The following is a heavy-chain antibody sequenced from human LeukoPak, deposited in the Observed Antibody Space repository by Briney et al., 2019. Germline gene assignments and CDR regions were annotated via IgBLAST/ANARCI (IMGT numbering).Heavy chain of an antibody. CDR1: GYSISSGYY. CDR3: ARSKGPTYSSSSGADY. J-gene: IGHJ4*02. D-gene: IGHD6-6*01. Sequence: SETLSLTCAVSGYSISSGYYWGWIRQPPGKGLEWIGSIYHSGSTYYNPSLKSRVTISVDTSKNQFSLKLSSVTAADTAVYYCARSKGPTYSSSSGADYWGQGTLVTVSS. V-gene: IGHV4-38-2*01. CDR2: IYHSGST.